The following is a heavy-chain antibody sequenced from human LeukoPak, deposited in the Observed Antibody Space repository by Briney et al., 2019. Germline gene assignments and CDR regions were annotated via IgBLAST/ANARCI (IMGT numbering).Heavy chain of an antibody. V-gene: IGHV3-23*01. CDR1: GFTLSNYA. Sequence: GGSLRLSCAASGFTLSNYAMSWVRQAPGKGLEWVSAISSNGGNTFYSDSVKGRFTISRDTSKDTLYLQMNSLRAEDTALYYCARKYPAGTYYYYGMDVWGQGTTVTVSS. D-gene: IGHD1-1*01. CDR2: ISSNGGNT. J-gene: IGHJ6*02. CDR3: ARKYPAGTYYYYGMDV.